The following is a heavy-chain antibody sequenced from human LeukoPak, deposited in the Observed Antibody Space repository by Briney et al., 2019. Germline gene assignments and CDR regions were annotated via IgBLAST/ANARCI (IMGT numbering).Heavy chain of an antibody. CDR3: ARFRSYYGDYLNYMDV. CDR2: IKQDGSEK. CDR1: GFTFSSYW. D-gene: IGHD4-17*01. V-gene: IGHV3-7*01. J-gene: IGHJ6*03. Sequence: SGGSLRLSCAASGFTFSSYWMSWVRQAPGKGLEWVANIKQDGSEKYYVDSVKGRFTISRDNAKNSLYLQMNSLRAEDTAVYYCARFRSYYGDYLNYMDVWGKGTTVTVSS.